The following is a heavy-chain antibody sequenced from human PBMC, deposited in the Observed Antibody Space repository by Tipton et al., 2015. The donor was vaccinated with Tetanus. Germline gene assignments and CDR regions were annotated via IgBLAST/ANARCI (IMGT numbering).Heavy chain of an antibody. CDR1: GYTFTSYG. D-gene: IGHD2-15*01. Sequence: QLVQSGAEVKKPGASVKVSCRASGYTFTSYGITWVRQAPGQGLEWMGWISAYNGDANYAQQLQGRVTMTTDKSTSTTYMELRSLRSEDTAVYYCARDLRVVVAATPVSYYYGMDVWGQGTTVTVSS. CDR3: ARDLRVVVAATPVSYYYGMDV. J-gene: IGHJ6*02. CDR2: ISAYNGDA. V-gene: IGHV1-18*01.